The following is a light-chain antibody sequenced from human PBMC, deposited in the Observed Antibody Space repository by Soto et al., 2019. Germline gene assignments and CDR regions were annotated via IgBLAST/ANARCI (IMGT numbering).Light chain of an antibody. V-gene: IGKV1-9*01. CDR1: QDISRY. CDR3: XXXYSYSS. CDR2: AAS. J-gene: IGKJ5*01. Sequence: DIQLTQSPSFVSASVGERXXITXXASQDISRYLAWYQQKPGEAPKLLISAASTLHSGVPSRFSGSGSGTEFTLTVSYLLPXDFXXXSCXXXYSYSSFGQGTRLESK.